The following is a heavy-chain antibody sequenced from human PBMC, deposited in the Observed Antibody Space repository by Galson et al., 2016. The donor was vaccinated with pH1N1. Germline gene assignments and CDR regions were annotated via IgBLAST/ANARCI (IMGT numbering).Heavy chain of an antibody. CDR2: ISGRGGSR. CDR1: GFTFGTHA. Sequence: SLRLSCAASGFTFGTHAMTWVRPAPGKGLQWVAVISGRGGSREYADSVKGRFTISRGNSKNTLYLQMNSVRVGDTGIYSRAKGGQWYGGNWFDPWGQGTLVTASS. D-gene: IGHD3-10*01. J-gene: IGHJ5*02. CDR3: AKGGQWYGGNWFDP. V-gene: IGHV3-23*01.